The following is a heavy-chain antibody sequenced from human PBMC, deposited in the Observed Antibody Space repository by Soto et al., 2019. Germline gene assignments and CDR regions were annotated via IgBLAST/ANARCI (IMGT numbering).Heavy chain of an antibody. V-gene: IGHV3-23*01. CDR1: GFTFSSYA. D-gene: IGHD3-16*01. J-gene: IGHJ6*03. Sequence: GGSLRLSCAASGFTFSSYAMSWVRQAPGKGLEWVSGISDSGDSAFYAESVKGRFTISRDNSKNTLYLQMNSLRAEDTAVYYCAKDMGATLYYYYYMDVWGKGTTVTVSS. CDR2: ISDSGDSA. CDR3: AKDMGATLYYYYYMDV.